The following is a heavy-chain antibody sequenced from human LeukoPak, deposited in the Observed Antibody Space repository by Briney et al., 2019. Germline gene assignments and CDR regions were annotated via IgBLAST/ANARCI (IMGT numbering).Heavy chain of an antibody. V-gene: IGHV1-8*03. CDR1: GYTFTSYD. J-gene: IGHJ5*02. D-gene: IGHD1-26*01. Sequence: ASVKVSCKASGYTFTSYDINWVRQATGQGLERMGWMNPNSGNTGYAQKFQGRVTITRNTSISTAYMELSSLRSEDAAVYYCARRRRYSGSCNWFDPWGQGTLVTVSS. CDR2: MNPNSGNT. CDR3: ARRRRYSGSCNWFDP.